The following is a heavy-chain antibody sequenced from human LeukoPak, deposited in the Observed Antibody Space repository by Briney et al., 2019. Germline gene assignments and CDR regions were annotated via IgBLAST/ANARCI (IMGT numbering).Heavy chain of an antibody. D-gene: IGHD1-26*01. CDR1: GGSISSSDFY. V-gene: IGHV4-39*01. J-gene: IGHJ5*02. CDR2: IYYSGST. Sequence: SETLSLTCTVSGGSISSSDFYWGWIRQPPGKGLEWIGSIYYSGSTYYNPSLETRVTISVDTSKNQFSLKLNSVTAADTAVYYCARHGSYYFWFDPWGQGTLVTVSS. CDR3: ARHGSYYFWFDP.